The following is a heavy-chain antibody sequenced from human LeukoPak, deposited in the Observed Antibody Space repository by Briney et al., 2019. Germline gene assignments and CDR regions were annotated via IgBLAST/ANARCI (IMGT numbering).Heavy chain of an antibody. V-gene: IGHV1-18*01. J-gene: IGHJ4*02. CDR1: GYTFTSYG. CDR2: ISAYNGNT. CDR3: ARGNYDMLTGYPHLADY. Sequence: PAASVKVSCKASGYTFTSYGISWVRQAPGQGLEWMGWISAYNGNTNYAQKLQGRVTMTTDTSTSTAYMELRSLRSDDTAVYYCARGNYDMLTGYPHLADYWGQGTLVTVSS. D-gene: IGHD3-9*01.